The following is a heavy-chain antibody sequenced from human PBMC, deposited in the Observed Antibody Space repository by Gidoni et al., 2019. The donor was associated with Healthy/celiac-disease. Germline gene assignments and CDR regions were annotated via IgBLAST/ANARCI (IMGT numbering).Heavy chain of an antibody. V-gene: IGHV3-33*01. CDR1: GFTFHSYG. J-gene: IGHJ4*02. CDR2: IWYDGSNK. CDR3: ARVFHRTTVVTPLGY. Sequence: VPLVESGGGVVQPGRSLRISCSPSGFTFHSYGMHWVRQAPGQGLEWVAVIWYDGSNKDYADSVKGRFTISRDNSKNTLYLQMNSLRAEDTAVYYCARVFHRTTVVTPLGYWGQGTLVTVSS. D-gene: IGHD4-17*01.